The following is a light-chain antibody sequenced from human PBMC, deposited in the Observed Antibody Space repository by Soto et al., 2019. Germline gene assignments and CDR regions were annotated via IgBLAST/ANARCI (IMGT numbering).Light chain of an antibody. CDR3: ASYTASDSVYV. J-gene: IGLJ1*01. V-gene: IGLV2-14*01. CDR2: DVN. Sequence: QSALTQPASVSGSPGQSITISCTGTRSDIGAYNYVSWYQRHPGNAPKLLIYDVNSRSSGVSTRFSGSKSGNTASLTISGLQPDDEADYYCASYTASDSVYVFGSGTKLTVL. CDR1: RSDIGAYNY.